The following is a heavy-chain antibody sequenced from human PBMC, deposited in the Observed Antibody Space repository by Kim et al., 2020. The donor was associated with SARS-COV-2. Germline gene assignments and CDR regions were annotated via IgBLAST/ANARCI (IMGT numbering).Heavy chain of an antibody. Sequence: GGSLRLSCAASGFTFSSYWMSWVRQAPGKGLEWVANIKQDGSEKYYVDSVKGRFTISRDNAKNSLYLQMNSLRAEDTAVYYCARQSRRGYLTVIYENDAFDIWGQGTMVTVSS. D-gene: IGHD4-17*01. V-gene: IGHV3-7*03. CDR1: GFTFSSYW. J-gene: IGHJ3*02. CDR3: ARQSRRGYLTVIYENDAFDI. CDR2: IKQDGSEK.